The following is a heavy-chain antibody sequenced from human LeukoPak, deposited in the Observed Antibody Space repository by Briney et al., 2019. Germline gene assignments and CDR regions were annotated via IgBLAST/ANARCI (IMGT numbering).Heavy chain of an antibody. CDR1: GYTFTSYG. CDR3: ARDRAGIAAAGSIDY. CDR2: ISAYNGNT. J-gene: IGHJ4*02. D-gene: IGHD6-13*01. Sequence: ASVKVSCKASGYTFTSYGISWVRQAPGQVLEWMGWISAYNGNTNYAQKLQGRVTMTTDTSTSTAYMELRSLRSDDTAVYYCARDRAGIAAAGSIDYWGQGTLVTVSS. V-gene: IGHV1-18*01.